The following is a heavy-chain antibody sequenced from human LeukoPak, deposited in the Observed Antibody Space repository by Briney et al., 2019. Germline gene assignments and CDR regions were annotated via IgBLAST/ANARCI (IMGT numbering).Heavy chain of an antibody. CDR1: GFTFSTYA. V-gene: IGHV3-23*01. Sequence: GGSLRLSCTASGFTFSTYAMMGVRQIPGKGLEWVSAITAGSGSALYADSVKGRFTISRDDSKHTLFLQMNSLRAEDTAVYYCAKMEGQRLYDYCMDVWGRGTTVTVSS. CDR2: ITAGSGSA. D-gene: IGHD3-3*01. CDR3: AKMEGQRLYDYCMDV. J-gene: IGHJ6*03.